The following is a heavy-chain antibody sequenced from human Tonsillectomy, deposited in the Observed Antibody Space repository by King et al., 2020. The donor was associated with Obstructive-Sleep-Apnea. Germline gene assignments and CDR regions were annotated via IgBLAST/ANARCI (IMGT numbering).Heavy chain of an antibody. CDR3: AKDRHIVVVTAPDY. Sequence: VQLVESGGGVVQPGRSLRLSCAASGFTFSSYGMHWVRQAPGKGLEWVTVISYDGSDKYYADSVKGRFTISIDNSKNTLYLQMNSLRAEDTAVYYCAKDRHIVVVTAPDYWGQGTLVTVSS. D-gene: IGHD2-21*02. CDR1: GFTFSSYG. CDR2: ISYDGSDK. J-gene: IGHJ4*02. V-gene: IGHV3-30*18.